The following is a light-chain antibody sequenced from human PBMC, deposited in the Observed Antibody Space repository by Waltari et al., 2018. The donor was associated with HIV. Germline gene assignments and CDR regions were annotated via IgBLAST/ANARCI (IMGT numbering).Light chain of an antibody. J-gene: IGKJ1*01. Sequence: EIVLTQSPATLPVSPGDRVTLSCRASESVSSNLAWYQQKPGQAPRLVFYGASSRATGIPDRFSGSGSGTEFTLTISSLQSEDFAVYYCQEYNNWPWTFGQGTKVEIK. CDR2: GAS. CDR3: QEYNNWPWT. V-gene: IGKV3-15*01. CDR1: ESVSSN.